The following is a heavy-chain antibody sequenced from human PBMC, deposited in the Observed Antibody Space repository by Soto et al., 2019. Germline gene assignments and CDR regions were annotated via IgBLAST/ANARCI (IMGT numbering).Heavy chain of an antibody. Sequence: QVQLVESGGGVVQPGRSLRLSCAASGFTFSSYGMHWVRQAPGKGLEWVAVISYDGSNKYYADSVKGRFTISRDNSKNTLYLQMNSLRAEDTAVYYCAKDKADYGVDYYMDVWGKGTTVTVSS. CDR3: AKDKADYGVDYYMDV. J-gene: IGHJ6*03. D-gene: IGHD4-17*01. CDR2: ISYDGSNK. CDR1: GFTFSSYG. V-gene: IGHV3-30*18.